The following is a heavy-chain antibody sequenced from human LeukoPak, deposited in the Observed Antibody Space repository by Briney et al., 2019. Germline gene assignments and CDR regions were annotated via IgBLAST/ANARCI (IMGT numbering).Heavy chain of an antibody. CDR3: ARHINLAAAGVWFDP. V-gene: IGHV4-39*01. J-gene: IGHJ5*02. CDR2: IYYSGST. CDR1: GGSISSSSYY. Sequence: SETLSLTCTVSGGSISSSSYYWGWIRQPPGKGLVWIGSIYYSGSTYYNPSLKSRVTISVDTSKNQFSLKLSSVTAADTAVYYCARHINLAAAGVWFDPWGQGTLVTVSS. D-gene: IGHD6-13*01.